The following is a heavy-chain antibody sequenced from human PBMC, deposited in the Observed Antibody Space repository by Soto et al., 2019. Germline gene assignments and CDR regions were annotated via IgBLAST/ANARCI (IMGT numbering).Heavy chain of an antibody. CDR3: AHTCCLPVDY. CDR1: GFSLSTTGVG. V-gene: IGHV2-5*02. Sequence: QITLKESGPTLVKPTQTLTLTCTYSGFSLSTTGVGGGWIRHPPGKALEWLGIFYWDDDKRYSPSLKNRLTLTTDISKSQVVLTLTNMDPVDTATYYCAHTCCLPVDYWGQGTLVIVSS. J-gene: IGHJ4*02. CDR2: FYWDDDK.